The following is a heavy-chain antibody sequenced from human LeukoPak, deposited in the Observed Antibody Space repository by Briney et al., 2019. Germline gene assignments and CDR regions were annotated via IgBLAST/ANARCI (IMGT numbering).Heavy chain of an antibody. J-gene: IGHJ5*02. CDR3: ARGSPSRNWFDH. CDR1: GFPFSNHW. Sequence: GGSLRLSCAGSGFPFSNHWMAWVRQAPGKGLEGVASVKEDGGEKNYVDSVKGRFTISRDDAKNSLYLQMNSLRDEDTAVYYCARGSPSRNWFDHWGQGTLVTVSS. V-gene: IGHV3-7*01. CDR2: VKEDGGEK.